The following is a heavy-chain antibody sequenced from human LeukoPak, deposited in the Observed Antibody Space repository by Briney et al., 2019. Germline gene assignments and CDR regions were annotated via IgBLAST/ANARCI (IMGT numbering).Heavy chain of an antibody. V-gene: IGHV4-34*01. J-gene: IGHJ4*02. Sequence: PSETLSLTCAVYGGPFSGYYWSWICQPPGKGLEWIGEINHSGSTNYNPSLKSRVTISVDTSKNQFSLKLSSVTAADTAVYYCARSPRYSYGTRHFDYWGQGTLVTVSS. CDR3: ARSPRYSYGTRHFDY. CDR2: INHSGST. D-gene: IGHD5-18*01. CDR1: GGPFSGYY.